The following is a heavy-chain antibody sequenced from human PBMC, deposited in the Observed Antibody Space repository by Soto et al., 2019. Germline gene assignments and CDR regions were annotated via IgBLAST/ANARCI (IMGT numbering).Heavy chain of an antibody. Sequence: QITLKESGPTLVKPTQTLTLTCTFSGFSLSSTRMAVGWIRQPPGKALEWLALIYWDDDKRHSPFLKSRHTITKTTSKNHVVLTMSNIDPVDTARYYCAHIVVAGLGYYFDYWGQGTLVTVSS. J-gene: IGHJ4*02. CDR1: GFSLSSTRMA. V-gene: IGHV2-5*02. CDR3: AHIVVAGLGYYFDY. CDR2: IYWDDDK. D-gene: IGHD6-19*01.